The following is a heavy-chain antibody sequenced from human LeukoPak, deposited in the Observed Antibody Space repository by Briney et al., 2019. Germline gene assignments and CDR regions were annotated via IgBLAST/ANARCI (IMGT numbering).Heavy chain of an antibody. CDR2: INHSGST. CDR3: AREYGVGYYFDY. J-gene: IGHJ4*02. D-gene: IGHD4-17*01. V-gene: IGHV4-34*01. CDR1: GGSFSGYY. Sequence: SETLSLTCAVYGGSFSGYYWSWIRQPPGKGLEWIGEINHSGSTNYNPSLKSRVTISVDTSKNQFSLKLSSVTAADTAVYYCAREYGVGYYFDYWGQGTLVTVSS.